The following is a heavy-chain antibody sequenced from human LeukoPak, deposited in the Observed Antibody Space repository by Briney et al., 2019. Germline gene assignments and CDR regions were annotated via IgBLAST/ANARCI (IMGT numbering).Heavy chain of an antibody. CDR2: IKSKRAAEIT. J-gene: IGHJ4*02. D-gene: IGHD2-21*02. CDR1: GFTFSYAW. Sequence: GGSLRLSCAASGFTFSYAWMTWVRQPPGKGLEWVGRIKSKRAAEITDYAAPVKGRFTISRDESKNRLYLEMNSLKSEDTAVYYCATDPVYCGGDCPAYWGQGTLVTVSS. CDR3: ATDPVYCGGDCPAY. V-gene: IGHV3-15*01.